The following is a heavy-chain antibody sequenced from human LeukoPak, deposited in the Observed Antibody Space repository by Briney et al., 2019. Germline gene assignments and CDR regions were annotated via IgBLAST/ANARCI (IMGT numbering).Heavy chain of an antibody. CDR2: ISGSGAST. D-gene: IGHD1-26*01. V-gene: IGHV3-23*01. Sequence: GGSLRLSCAASGFTFSSYAMSWVRQAPGKGLEWVSGISGSGASTYYADSVKGRFTISRDNSKNTFYLLMNSLRAEDTAVYYCATLGGRQWETQVALDIWGQGTMVTVSS. CDR3: ATLGGRQWETQVALDI. J-gene: IGHJ3*02. CDR1: GFTFSSYA.